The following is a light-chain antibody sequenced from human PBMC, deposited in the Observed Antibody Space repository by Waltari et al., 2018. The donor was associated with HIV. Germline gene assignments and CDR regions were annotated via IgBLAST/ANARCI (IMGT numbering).Light chain of an antibody. CDR2: ETS. Sequence: DIQMTQSPSTLSASVGDRVTITCRASQNINRWLAWYQHKPGKVPKLLIYETSTVESGVPSRFSGCGFGTEFTLTINSLQSDDFATYYCQQYNKTFGQGTRVQVK. V-gene: IGKV1-5*03. CDR3: QQYNKT. J-gene: IGKJ2*01. CDR1: QNINRW.